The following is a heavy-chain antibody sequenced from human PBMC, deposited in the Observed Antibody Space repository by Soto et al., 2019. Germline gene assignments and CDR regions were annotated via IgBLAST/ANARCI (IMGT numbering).Heavy chain of an antibody. CDR1: GGSIRSGGYY. CDR2: IYYSGST. CDR3: AASCVGCGGFNYYGMDV. D-gene: IGHD2-21*01. V-gene: IGHV4-31*03. Sequence: SETLSLTCTVSGGSIRSGGYYCSWIRQHPGKGLEWIGYIYYSGSTYYNPSLKSRVTISVDTSKNQFSLKLSSVTAADTAVYYCAASCVGCGGFNYYGMDVWGQGTTVT. J-gene: IGHJ6*02.